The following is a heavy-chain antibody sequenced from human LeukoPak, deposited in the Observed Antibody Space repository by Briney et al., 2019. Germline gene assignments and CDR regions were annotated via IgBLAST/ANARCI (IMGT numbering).Heavy chain of an antibody. J-gene: IGHJ4*02. CDR3: ARDNPVAGNRGIDY. Sequence: SGTLSLTCTVSGGSNSSYYWSWIRQPAGKGLEWLGRIYTTGSSNYNPSLKSRVTMSVDTSKNQFSLKLSSVTAADTAVYYCARDNPVAGNRGIDYWGQGTLVTVSS. D-gene: IGHD6-19*01. CDR1: GGSNSSYY. CDR2: IYTTGSS. V-gene: IGHV4-4*07.